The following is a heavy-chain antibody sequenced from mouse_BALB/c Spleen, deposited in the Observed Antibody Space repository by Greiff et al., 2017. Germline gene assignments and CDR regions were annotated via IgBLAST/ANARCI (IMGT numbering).Heavy chain of an antibody. J-gene: IGHJ4*01. CDR3: TREYDYDEGTYYYAMDY. Sequence: EVKLVESGGGLVKPGGSLKLSCAASGFTFSSYTMSWVRQTPEKRLEWVATISSGGSYTYYPDSVKGRFTISRDNAKNTLYLQMSSLKSEDTAMYYCTREYDYDEGTYYYAMDYWGQGTSVTVSS. CDR1: GFTFSSYT. D-gene: IGHD2-4*01. CDR2: ISSGGSYT. V-gene: IGHV5-6-4*01.